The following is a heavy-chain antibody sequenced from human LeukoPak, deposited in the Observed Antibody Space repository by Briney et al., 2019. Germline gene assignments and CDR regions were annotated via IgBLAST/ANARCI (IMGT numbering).Heavy chain of an antibody. D-gene: IGHD5-12*01. CDR3: VRDGGVSGYDLLDY. CDR1: GFTFSNYW. V-gene: IGHV3-7*01. J-gene: IGHJ4*02. CDR2: INQDGSEA. Sequence: SGGSLRFSCAASGFTFSNYWMTWVRQAPGKGLEWLAHINQDGSEAHYMDSAKARFTISRDNAKNSLSLQMNSLRAEDTAVYYCVRDGGVSGYDLLDYWGQGTLVTVSS.